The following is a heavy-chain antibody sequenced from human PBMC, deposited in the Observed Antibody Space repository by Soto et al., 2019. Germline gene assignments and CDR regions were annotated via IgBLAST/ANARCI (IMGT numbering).Heavy chain of an antibody. V-gene: IGHV4-31*03. CDR1: GGSISSGGYY. Sequence: QVQLQESGPGLVKPSQTLSLTCTVSGGSISSGGYYWSWIRQHPGKGLEWIGYIYYSGSTYYNPSLKSRVTISLDTSKNQYSLKLSSVTAADTAVYYCARVSRPGGAFADYWGQGTLVTVSS. CDR3: ARVSRPGGAFADY. J-gene: IGHJ4*02. CDR2: IYYSGST. D-gene: IGHD1-26*01.